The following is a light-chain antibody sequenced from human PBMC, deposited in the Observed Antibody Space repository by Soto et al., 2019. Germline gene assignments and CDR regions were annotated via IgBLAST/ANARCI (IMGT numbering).Light chain of an antibody. CDR3: QHRSTWPRT. J-gene: IGKJ1*01. CDR1: RSISTY. V-gene: IGKV3-11*01. Sequence: DIVLTQSPATLSLSPGERATLSCRASRSISTYLAWYQQRPGQAPSLLIFDAFNRATGIPARFSGSGSGTDFTLTISSLEPEDSAVYYCQHRSTWPRTFGQGTKVEI. CDR2: DAF.